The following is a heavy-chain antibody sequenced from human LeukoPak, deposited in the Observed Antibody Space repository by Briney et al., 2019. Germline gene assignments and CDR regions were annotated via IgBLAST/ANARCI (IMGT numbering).Heavy chain of an antibody. CDR1: GFTFSNYA. CDR2: ISGTGGST. CDR3: AKVVAGNIDYYFDY. Sequence: GGSLRLSCAASGFTFSNYAMSWVRQAPGKGLEWAAGISGTGGSTHYADSVKGRFTISRDNSKNTVYLQMRNLRVDHTAVYYCAKVVAGNIDYYFDYWGQGILVAVSS. V-gene: IGHV3-23*01. J-gene: IGHJ4*02. D-gene: IGHD2/OR15-2a*01.